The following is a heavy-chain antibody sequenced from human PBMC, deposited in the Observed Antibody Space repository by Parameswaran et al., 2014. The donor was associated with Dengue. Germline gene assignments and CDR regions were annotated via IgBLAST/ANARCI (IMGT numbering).Heavy chain of an antibody. CDR2: ISGSGGST. CDR3: AKVDSSSWSYYGMDV. V-gene: IGHV3-23*01. Sequence: VRQAPGKGLEWVSAISGSGGSTYYADSVKGRFTISRDNSKNTLYLQMNSLRAEDTAVYYCAKVDSSSWSYYGMDVWGQGTTVTVS. J-gene: IGHJ6*02. D-gene: IGHD6-13*01.